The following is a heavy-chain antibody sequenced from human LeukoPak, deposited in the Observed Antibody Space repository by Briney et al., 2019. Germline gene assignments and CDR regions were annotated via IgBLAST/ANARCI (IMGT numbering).Heavy chain of an antibody. CDR2: ISYDGSNK. CDR1: GFTFRNYG. V-gene: IGHV3-30*03. J-gene: IGHJ4*02. CDR3: ATLKYSEAYTVDY. D-gene: IGHD4-11*01. Sequence: GGSLRLSCAASGFTFRNYGMHWVRKAPGKGLEWVAVISYDGSNKYYADSVKGRFTISRDNSKNMLYLQMNSLRAEDTAMFYCATLKYSEAYTVDYWGQGTLVTVSS.